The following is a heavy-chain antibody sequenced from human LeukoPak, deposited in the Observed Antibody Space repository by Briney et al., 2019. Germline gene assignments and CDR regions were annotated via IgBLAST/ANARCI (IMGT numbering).Heavy chain of an antibody. V-gene: IGHV3-33*06. CDR1: GFTFSGYG. Sequence: GGSLRLSCATSGFTFSGYGMHWVRQAPGKGLEWVTVIWSDGSNKYYADSVKGRFTISRDNSKNTLYLQMNSLRAEDTAVYYCAKGNLNWGSYYFDYWGQGTLVTVSS. J-gene: IGHJ4*02. CDR3: AKGNLNWGSYYFDY. D-gene: IGHD7-27*01. CDR2: IWSDGSNK.